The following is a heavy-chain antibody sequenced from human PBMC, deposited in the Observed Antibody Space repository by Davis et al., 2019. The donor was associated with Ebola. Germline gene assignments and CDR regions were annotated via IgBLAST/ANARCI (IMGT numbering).Heavy chain of an antibody. CDR1: GFSFTYYS. CDR2: ISSGSDYI. Sequence: PGGSLRLSCAASGFSFTYYSMNWVRHAPGKGLEWVTSISSGSDYIYQADSVRGRFTISRDNAENSLYLEMNSLKVEDTAVYYCARDYRHGVDYWGQGTLVTVSS. V-gene: IGHV3-21*01. J-gene: IGHJ4*02. D-gene: IGHD2-8*01. CDR3: ARDYRHGVDY.